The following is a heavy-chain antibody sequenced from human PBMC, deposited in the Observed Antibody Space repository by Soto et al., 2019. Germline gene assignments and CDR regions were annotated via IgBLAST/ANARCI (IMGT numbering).Heavy chain of an antibody. CDR1: GFTFSSYA. J-gene: IGHJ4*02. D-gene: IGHD3-16*02. CDR2: ISGSGGST. CDR3: AKVGEYYEYVWGSYRSPWDFDY. V-gene: IGHV3-23*01. Sequence: GGSLRLSCAASGFTFSSYAMSWVRQAPGKGLEWVSAISGSGGSTYYADSVKGRFTIARDNSKNTLYLQMSSLRAEDTAVYYCAKVGEYYEYVWGSYRSPWDFDYWGQGTLVTVSS.